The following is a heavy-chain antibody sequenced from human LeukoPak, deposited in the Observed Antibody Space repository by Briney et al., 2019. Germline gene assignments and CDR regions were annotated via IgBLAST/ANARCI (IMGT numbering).Heavy chain of an antibody. CDR3: TRVGYYDSRPPDY. CDR2: IRSKAYGGTT. D-gene: IGHD3-22*01. CDR1: GFIFGDYA. Sequence: GGSLRLSCTASGFIFGDYAMSWVRQAPGKGLEGVGFIRSKAYGGTTEYAASVKGRFTISRDDSKSIAYLQMNSLKTEDTAVYYCTRVGYYDSRPPDYWGQGTLVTVSS. V-gene: IGHV3-49*04. J-gene: IGHJ4*02.